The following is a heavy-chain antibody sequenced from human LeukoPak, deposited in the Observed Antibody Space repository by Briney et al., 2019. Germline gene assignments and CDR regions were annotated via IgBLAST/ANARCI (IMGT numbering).Heavy chain of an antibody. CDR1: GFTFSSYV. CDR3: AKVGPGYDRSGYYDN. V-gene: IGHV3-23*01. Sequence: PGGSLRLSCAASGFTFSSYVMTWVRQAPGRGLEWVSGISGSAGNTYYADSVKGRFTISRDNSKNTLDLQMNSLRAEDTAEYYCAKVGPGYDRSGYYDNWGQGTLVTVSP. CDR2: ISGSAGNT. J-gene: IGHJ4*02. D-gene: IGHD3-22*01.